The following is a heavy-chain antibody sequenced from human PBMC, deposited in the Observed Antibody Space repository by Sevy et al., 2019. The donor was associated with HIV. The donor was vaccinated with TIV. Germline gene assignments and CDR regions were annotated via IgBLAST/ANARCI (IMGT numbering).Heavy chain of an antibody. CDR2: INHSGST. Sequence: SETLSLTCAVYGGSFSGYYWSWIRQPPGKGLEWIGEINHSGSTNSNPSLKSRVTISVDTSTNQFSLKLSSVTAADTAVYYCARGRTGLGNYYYYGMDVWGQGTTVTVSS. D-gene: IGHD1-1*01. V-gene: IGHV4-34*01. CDR3: ARGRTGLGNYYYYGMDV. CDR1: GGSFSGYY. J-gene: IGHJ6*02.